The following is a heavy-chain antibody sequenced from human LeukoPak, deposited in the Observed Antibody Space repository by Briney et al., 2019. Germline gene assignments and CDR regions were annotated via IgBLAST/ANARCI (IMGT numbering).Heavy chain of an antibody. CDR3: AKVAGDRMDY. D-gene: IGHD6-13*01. V-gene: IGHV1-18*01. CDR2: ISSNTGKT. Sequence: ASVKVSCKASGYTFATYGFCWVRQAPGHGLEWMGWISSNTGKTDYAQKFQGRVTLATDTSTSTAYMELRSLRPDDTALYYCAKVAGDRMDYWGQGTLLTVSS. CDR1: GYTFATYG. J-gene: IGHJ4*02.